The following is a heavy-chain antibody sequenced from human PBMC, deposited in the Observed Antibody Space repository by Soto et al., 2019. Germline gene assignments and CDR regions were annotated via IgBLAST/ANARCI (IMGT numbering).Heavy chain of an antibody. V-gene: IGHV1-18*01. J-gene: IGHJ4*02. CDR3: VYDFWSGYKERLDY. CDR2: ISAYNGNT. D-gene: IGHD3-3*01. CDR1: GYTFTSYG. Sequence: ASVKVSFKASGYTFTSYGISWVRQAPGQGLEWMGWISAYNGNTNYAQKLQGRVTMTTDTSTSTAYMELRSLRSDDTAVYYCVYDFWSGYKERLDYWGQGTLVTVSS.